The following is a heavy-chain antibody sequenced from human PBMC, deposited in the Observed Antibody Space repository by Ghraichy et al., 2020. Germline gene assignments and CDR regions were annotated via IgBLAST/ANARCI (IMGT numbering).Heavy chain of an antibody. CDR3: SRSSPMDV. J-gene: IGHJ6*02. Sequence: GGSLRLSCAASGFAFSTSYMNWVRQAPGKGLEWVSSISSRSSYLYYADSVKGQFTISRENAKNSLYLQMNSLRAEDTAVYYCSRSSPMDVWGQGTTVTVSS. CDR2: ISSRSSYL. CDR1: GFAFSTSY. V-gene: IGHV3-21*01.